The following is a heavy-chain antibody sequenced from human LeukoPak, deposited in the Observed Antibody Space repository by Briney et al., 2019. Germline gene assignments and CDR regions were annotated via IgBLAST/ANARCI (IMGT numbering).Heavy chain of an antibody. V-gene: IGHV4-4*02. Sequence: SETLSLTCAVSGDSISSSHWWSWVRQPPGKGLEWIGEIYHRGSTNYNPSLKSRVTISVDKSKNHFSLNLSSVTAADTAVYYCARLLYYGSGSYYNWFDPWGQGTLVTVSS. D-gene: IGHD3-10*01. CDR1: GDSISSSHW. J-gene: IGHJ5*02. CDR3: ARLLYYGSGSYYNWFDP. CDR2: IYHRGST.